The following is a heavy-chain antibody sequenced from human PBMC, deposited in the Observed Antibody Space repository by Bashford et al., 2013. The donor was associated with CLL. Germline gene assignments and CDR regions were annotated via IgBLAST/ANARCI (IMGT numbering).Heavy chain of an antibody. CDR1: GYTFTSYP. J-gene: IGHJ5*02. D-gene: IGHD1-20*01. CDR2: IHTNTGNP. CDR3: ARGITGSLAVGMYWFDP. Sequence: ASVKVSCKASGYTFTSYPINWVRQAPGQGLEWMGWIHTNTGNPTYVQGFTGRFVFSLDTSVSTAYLQISSLQAEDTAVYYCARGITGSLAVGMYWFDPWGQGTLVTVSS. V-gene: IGHV7-4-1*02.